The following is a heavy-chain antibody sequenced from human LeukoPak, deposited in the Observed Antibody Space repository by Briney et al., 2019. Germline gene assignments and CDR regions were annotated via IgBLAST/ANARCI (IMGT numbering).Heavy chain of an antibody. J-gene: IGHJ4*02. D-gene: IGHD3-16*02. CDR3: ASEENMITFGGVIVRRPY. V-gene: IGHV4-34*01. CDR2: INHSGST. Sequence: SETLSLTCAVYGGSFSGYYWSWIRQPPGKGLEWIGEINHSGSTNYNPSLKSRVTISVDTSKNQFSLKLSSVTAADTAVYYCASEENMITFGGVIVRRPYWGQGTLVTVSS. CDR1: GGSFSGYY.